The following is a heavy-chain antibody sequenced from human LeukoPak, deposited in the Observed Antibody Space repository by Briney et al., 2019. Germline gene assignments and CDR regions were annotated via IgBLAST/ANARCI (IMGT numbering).Heavy chain of an antibody. CDR1: GYSFTNYW. J-gene: IGHJ4*02. CDR3: TRARYYGDTYYFDY. V-gene: IGHV5-51*01. CDR2: IYPVDSDT. Sequence: GESLKISCKGSGYSFTNYWIAWVRQMPGKGLEWMGIIYPVDSDTRYSPSFQGQVTISADESISTAYLQWSSLKASDTAMYYCTRARYYGDTYYFDYWGQGTLVTVSS. D-gene: IGHD4-17*01.